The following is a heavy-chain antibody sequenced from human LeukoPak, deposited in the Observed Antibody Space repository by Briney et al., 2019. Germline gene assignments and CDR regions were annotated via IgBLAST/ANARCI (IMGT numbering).Heavy chain of an antibody. Sequence: PSGTLSLTCAVSGGSISSSNWWSWVRQPPGKGLEWIGEIYHSGSTNYNPSLKGRVTISVDKSKNQFSLKLSSVTAADTAVYYCAREVGATPGFDYWGQGTLVTVSS. J-gene: IGHJ4*02. V-gene: IGHV4-4*02. D-gene: IGHD1-26*01. CDR1: GGSISSSNW. CDR2: IYHSGST. CDR3: AREVGATPGFDY.